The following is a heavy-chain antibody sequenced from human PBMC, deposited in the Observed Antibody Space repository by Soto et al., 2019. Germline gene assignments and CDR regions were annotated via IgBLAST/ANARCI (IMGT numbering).Heavy chain of an antibody. Sequence: GGSLRLSCAASGFTFGNYGMNWVRQAPGEGLEWVSGISGGGGSTYYADSVKGRFTISRDPSKNTIFLEMNSLRAEDTAVYYCAKGFIVVVTVIRPDDAFDAWGQGTLVTVSS. CDR3: AKGFIVVVTVIRPDDAFDA. CDR2: ISGGGGST. J-gene: IGHJ5*01. CDR1: GFTFGNYG. V-gene: IGHV3-23*01. D-gene: IGHD2-21*02.